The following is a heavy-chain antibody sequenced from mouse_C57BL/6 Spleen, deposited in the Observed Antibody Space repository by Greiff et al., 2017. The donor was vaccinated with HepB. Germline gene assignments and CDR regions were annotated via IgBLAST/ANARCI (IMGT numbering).Heavy chain of an antibody. Sequence: QVQLKQSGAELVKPGASVKISCKASGYAFSSYWLNWVEHRPGKGLEWIGQIYPGDGDTNYNGKFKGKATLTADKSSSTAYMQLSSLTSEDSAVYFCARSLTTVVFDYWGQGTTLTVSS. J-gene: IGHJ2*01. V-gene: IGHV1-80*01. D-gene: IGHD1-1*01. CDR3: ARSLTTVVFDY. CDR2: IYPGDGDT. CDR1: GYAFSSYW.